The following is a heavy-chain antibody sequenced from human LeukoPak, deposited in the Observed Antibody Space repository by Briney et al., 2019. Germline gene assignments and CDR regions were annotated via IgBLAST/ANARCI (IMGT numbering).Heavy chain of an antibody. J-gene: IGHJ5*02. Sequence: PGGSLRLSCAASGFTFRNYAMSCVRQAPGKGLEWVSGITGSAHITYHAGSVKGRFTISRDNSNNPLYLQMNSLRAEDTAVYYCAKAGSGWYGDSPSESWGQGILVTVSS. CDR2: ITGSAHIT. CDR1: GFTFRNYA. CDR3: AKAGSGWYGDSPSES. D-gene: IGHD6-19*01. V-gene: IGHV3-23*01.